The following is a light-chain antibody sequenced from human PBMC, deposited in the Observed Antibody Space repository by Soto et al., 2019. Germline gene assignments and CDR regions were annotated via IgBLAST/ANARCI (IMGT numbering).Light chain of an antibody. Sequence: ERVMTQSPATLSMSPGERATLSCRASQSVGSNLAWYQQKLGQAPRLLIYDVSTRATGIPGRFGGSGSETEFTLPITSLHSEDFAVYYCQQYNQWPITFRQGTRLETK. V-gene: IGKV3-15*01. CDR3: QQYNQWPIT. J-gene: IGKJ5*01. CDR1: QSVGSN. CDR2: DVS.